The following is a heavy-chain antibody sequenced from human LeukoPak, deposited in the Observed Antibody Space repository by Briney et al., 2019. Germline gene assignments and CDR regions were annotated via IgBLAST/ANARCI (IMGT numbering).Heavy chain of an antibody. J-gene: IGHJ4*02. CDR3: AKGPGFIPYYYDSSGFTLDY. Sequence: GGSLRLXCAASGFTFSSYGMHWVRQAPGKELEWVAFIRYDGGNKYYADSVKGRFTISRDNSKNTLYLQMNSLRAEDTAVYYCAKGPGFIPYYYDSSGFTLDYWGQGTLVTVSS. V-gene: IGHV3-30*02. CDR1: GFTFSSYG. CDR2: IRYDGGNK. D-gene: IGHD3-22*01.